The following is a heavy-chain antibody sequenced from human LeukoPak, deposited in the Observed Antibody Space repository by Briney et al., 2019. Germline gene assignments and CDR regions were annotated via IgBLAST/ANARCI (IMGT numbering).Heavy chain of an antibody. J-gene: IGHJ4*02. Sequence: SETLSLTCTVSAGSISSYYWSWIRQPPGKGLEWIGYIVYSGSTNYNPSLKSRVTISVDTSKNQFSLKLSSVTAGDTAVYYCARHGNPPVFDYWGQGTLVTVSS. CDR1: AGSISSYY. D-gene: IGHD4-23*01. V-gene: IGHV4-59*08. CDR3: ARHGNPPVFDY. CDR2: IVYSGST.